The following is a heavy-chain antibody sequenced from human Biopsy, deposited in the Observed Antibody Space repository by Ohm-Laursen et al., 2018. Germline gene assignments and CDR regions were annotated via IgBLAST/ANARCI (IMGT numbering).Heavy chain of an antibody. Sequence: TQTLTLTCTLSGFSLNTRGMSVTWIRQPPGKALEWLARIDWDDDKFYSESLKTRLTISKGTSENHVVLTLSDVAPVDTATYYCARIPILVVPAAIVYRHRRHLQGLDVWGQGTTVIVSS. CDR1: GFSLNTRGMS. CDR2: IDWDDDK. V-gene: IGHV2-70*16. CDR3: ARIPILVVPAAIVYRHRRHLQGLDV. J-gene: IGHJ6*02. D-gene: IGHD2-2*02.